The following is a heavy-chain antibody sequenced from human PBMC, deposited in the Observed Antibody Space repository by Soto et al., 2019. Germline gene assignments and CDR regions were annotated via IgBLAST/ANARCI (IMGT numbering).Heavy chain of an antibody. V-gene: IGHV4-30-2*01. J-gene: IGHJ5*02. D-gene: IGHD6-13*01. CDR3: ARVLVAAAGTVWFDP. CDR1: GGSISSGGYS. CDR2: IYHSGST. Sequence: PSETLSLTCAVSGGSISSGGYSWSWIRQPPGKGLEWIGYIYHSGSTYYNPSLKSRVTISVDRSKNQFSLKLSSVTAADTAVYYCARVLVAAAGTVWFDPWGQGTLVPSPQ.